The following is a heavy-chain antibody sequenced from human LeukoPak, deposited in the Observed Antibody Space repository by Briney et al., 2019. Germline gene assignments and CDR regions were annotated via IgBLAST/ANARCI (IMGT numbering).Heavy chain of an antibody. CDR3: ATSYYDSRDDAFDI. CDR2: IKSKTDGGTT. Sequence: GGSLRLSCAASGFTFSNAWMSWVRQAPGKGLEWVGRIKSKTDGGTTDYAAPVKGRFTISRDDSKNTLYLQMNSLKTEDTAVYYCATSYYDSRDDAFDIWGQGTMVTVSS. CDR1: GFTFSNAW. D-gene: IGHD3-22*01. J-gene: IGHJ3*02. V-gene: IGHV3-15*01.